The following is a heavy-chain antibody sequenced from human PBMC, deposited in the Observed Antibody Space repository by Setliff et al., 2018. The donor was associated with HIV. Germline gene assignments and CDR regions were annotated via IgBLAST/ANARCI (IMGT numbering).Heavy chain of an antibody. CDR1: GFAFSDYD. J-gene: IGHJ4*02. CDR3: AKDPRAAVATICDY. V-gene: IGHV3-13*01. D-gene: IGHD5-12*01. Sequence: GSLRLSCATSGFAFSDYDFHWVRQVTGEGLEWVSAIGTGGDTYYADSVKGRFTISRENAKNTLYLQMNSLRTDDTAVYYCAKDPRAAVATICDYWGQGTLVTVSS. CDR2: IGTGGDT.